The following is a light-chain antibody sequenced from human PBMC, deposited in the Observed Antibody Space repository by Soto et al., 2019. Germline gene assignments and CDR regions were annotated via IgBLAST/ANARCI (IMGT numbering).Light chain of an antibody. CDR2: TAS. CDR1: QSIRSF. CDR3: QQSYSSPQT. Sequence: DIQMTQSPSSLSASVGDRVTITCRSSQSIRSFLNWYQQKLGRAPKLLIYTASKLQTGVPSRFSGSGSGTDFTLSIGCLQPEDFATYYCQQSYSSPQTVGQGTKVEIK. V-gene: IGKV1-39*01. J-gene: IGKJ1*01.